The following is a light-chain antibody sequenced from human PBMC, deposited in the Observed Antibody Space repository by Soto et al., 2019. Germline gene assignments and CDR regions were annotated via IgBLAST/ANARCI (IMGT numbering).Light chain of an antibody. V-gene: IGLV3-21*02. CDR3: QVWESSSDHRV. J-gene: IGLJ3*02. CDR2: DDS. CDR1: NIGSKR. Sequence: SYVLTQPPSVSVAPGQTARITCGGTNIGSKRVHWYQQKPGQAPVLVVHDDSDRPSGIPERLSGSNSGNTATLSISRVEAGDEADYYCQVWESSSDHRVFGGGTKVTVL.